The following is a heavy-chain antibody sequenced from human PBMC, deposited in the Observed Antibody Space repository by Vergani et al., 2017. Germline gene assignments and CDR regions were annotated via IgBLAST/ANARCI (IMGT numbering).Heavy chain of an antibody. J-gene: IGHJ4*02. D-gene: IGHD2-2*01. V-gene: IGHV3-7*03. CDR2: IKQDGSEK. CDR3: ARAPDVVVEPFDY. CDR1: GFTFSSYW. Sequence: EVQLVESGGGLVQPGGSLRLSCAASGFTFSSYWMSWVRQAPGKGLEWVANIKQDGSEKYYVDSVKGRFTISRDNAKNSLYLQMSSLRAEDTAVYYCARAPDVVVEPFDYWGQGTLVTVSS.